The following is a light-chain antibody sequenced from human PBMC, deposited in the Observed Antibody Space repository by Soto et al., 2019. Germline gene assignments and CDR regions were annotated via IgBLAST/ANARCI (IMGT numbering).Light chain of an antibody. Sequence: DIRMTQSPSSLSASVGARVTIACRASQSIDTHLNWYQQHPGKAPNALIYEASNLQSGVPSRFSGSGSGTDFTLTISGLQPDDSATYYCQQTYSPPDTFGQGTKVEIK. CDR1: QSIDTH. CDR3: QQTYSPPDT. V-gene: IGKV1-39*01. J-gene: IGKJ1*01. CDR2: EAS.